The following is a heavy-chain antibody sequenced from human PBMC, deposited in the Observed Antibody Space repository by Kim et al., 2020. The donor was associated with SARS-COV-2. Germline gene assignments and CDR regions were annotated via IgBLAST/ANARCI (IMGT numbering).Heavy chain of an antibody. J-gene: IGHJ5*02. CDR2: IIPIFGTA. V-gene: IGHV1-69*13. D-gene: IGHD6-13*01. CDR1: GGTFSSYA. CDR3: ARRRGGAAAGTYNWFDP. Sequence: SVKVSCKASGGTFSSYAISWVRQAPGQGLEWMGGIIPIFGTANYAQKFQGRVTITADESTSTAYMELSSLRSEDTAVYYCARRRGGAAAGTYNWFDPWGQGTLVTVSS.